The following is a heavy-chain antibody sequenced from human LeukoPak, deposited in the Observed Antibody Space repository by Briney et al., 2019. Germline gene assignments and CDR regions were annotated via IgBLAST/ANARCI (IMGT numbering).Heavy chain of an antibody. J-gene: IGHJ4*02. CDR3: ARAFRGPFDY. CDR2: ISSSGSNI. V-gene: IGHV3-48*03. CDR1: GFTFSSYE. Sequence: PGGSLRLSCAASGFTFSSYEMNWVRQAPGKGLEWVSYISSSGSNIYYADSVKGRFTISRDNAKNSLYLQMNSLRAEDTAVYYCARAFRGPFDYWGQGTLVTVSS. D-gene: IGHD3-10*01.